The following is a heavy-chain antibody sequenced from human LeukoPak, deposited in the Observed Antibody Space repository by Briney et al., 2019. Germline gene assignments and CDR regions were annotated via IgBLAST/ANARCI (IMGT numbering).Heavy chain of an antibody. CDR3: ARDSYGDANFDT. D-gene: IGHD4-17*01. V-gene: IGHV3-74*01. CDR2: INSDGRST. J-gene: IGHJ4*02. Sequence: GGSLRLSCAASRFTFSTYWMHWVRQAPGKGLVWVSRINSDGRSTYYADPVKGRFTISRDNSKNTLYLQMNSLRAEDAAVYYCARDSYGDANFDTWGQGTLVTVSS. CDR1: RFTFSTYW.